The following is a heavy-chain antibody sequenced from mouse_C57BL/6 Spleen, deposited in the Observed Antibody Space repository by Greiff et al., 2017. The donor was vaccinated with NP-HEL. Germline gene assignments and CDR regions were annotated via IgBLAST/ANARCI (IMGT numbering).Heavy chain of an antibody. CDR2: IDPSDSYT. CDR3: AREGYGKILFDY. CDR1: GYTFTSYW. D-gene: IGHD2-10*02. Sequence: QVHVKQPGAELVKPGASVKLSCKASGYTFTSYWMQWVKQRPGQGLEWIGEIDPSDSYTNYNQKFKGKATLTVDTSSSTAYMQLSSLTSEDSAVYYCAREGYGKILFDYWGQGTTLTVSS. J-gene: IGHJ2*01. V-gene: IGHV1-50*01.